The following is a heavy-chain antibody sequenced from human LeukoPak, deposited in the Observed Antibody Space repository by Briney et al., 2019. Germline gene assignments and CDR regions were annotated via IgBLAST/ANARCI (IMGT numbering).Heavy chain of an antibody. D-gene: IGHD2-21*01. V-gene: IGHV3-21*01. CDR1: GFTFSSYS. CDR2: ISTSSIYI. J-gene: IGHJ4*02. Sequence: GGSLRLSCAASGFTFSSYSMNWVRQAPGKGLEWVSSISTSSIYIYYADSVKGRFTISRDNDKNSLYLQMSSLRAEDTAVYYCARGSENVVVMAATLDYWGQGTLVTVSS. CDR3: ARGSENVVVMAATLDY.